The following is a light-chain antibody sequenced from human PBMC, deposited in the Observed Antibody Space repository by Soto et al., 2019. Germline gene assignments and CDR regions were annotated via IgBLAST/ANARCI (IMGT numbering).Light chain of an antibody. CDR3: QSYDSSLTVSV. V-gene: IGLV1-40*01. CDR2: GNS. Sequence: QSVLTQPPSVSGAPGQRVTISCTGSSSNIGAGYDVHWYQQLPGTAPKLLIYGNSNRPSGVPDRFSGSKSGTSASLAITGLHAEDEADYCCQSYDSSLTVSVFGGGTKLTVL. J-gene: IGLJ2*01. CDR1: SSNIGAGYD.